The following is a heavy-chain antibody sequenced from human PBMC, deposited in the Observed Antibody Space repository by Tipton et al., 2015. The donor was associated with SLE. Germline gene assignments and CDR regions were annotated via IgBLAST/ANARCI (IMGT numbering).Heavy chain of an antibody. D-gene: IGHD5-18*01. J-gene: IGHJ4*02. CDR1: GFTFSSYG. Sequence: SLRLSCAASGFTFSSYGMHWVRQAPGKGLEWVAVISYDGSNKYYADSVKGRFTISRDNSKNTLYLQMNSLRAEDTAGYYCARADVDTAMAPNYWGQGTLVTVSS. CDR2: ISYDGSNK. CDR3: ARADVDTAMAPNY. V-gene: IGHV3-30*03.